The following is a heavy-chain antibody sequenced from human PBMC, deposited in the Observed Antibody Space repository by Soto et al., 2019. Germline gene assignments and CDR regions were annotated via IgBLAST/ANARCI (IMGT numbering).Heavy chain of an antibody. CDR1: GGAINIFY. J-gene: IGHJ6*02. V-gene: IGHV4-59*01. D-gene: IGHD2-15*01. CDR2: IYHTGSS. CDR3: ARALSDYDYALDV. Sequence: LSLTCNVSGGAINIFYWAWVRQPPGKGLEWIGFIYHTGSSSSDPSLKSRVTMSVDTSKNQISLKLRSVTAVDTAVYYCARALSDYDYALDVWGQGATVTVSS.